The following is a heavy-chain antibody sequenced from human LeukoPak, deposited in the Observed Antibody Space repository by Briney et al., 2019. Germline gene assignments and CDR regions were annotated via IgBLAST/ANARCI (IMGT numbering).Heavy chain of an antibody. CDR2: IYTSGST. D-gene: IGHD4-11*01. Sequence: SETLSLTCTVSGGSINSYYWSWIRQPPGKGLEYIGYIYTSGSTNYNPSLKSRVTVSVDTSKNQFSLKLSSVTAADTAVYYCARFNYEGGYFDYWGQGTLVTVSS. J-gene: IGHJ4*02. CDR3: ARFNYEGGYFDY. CDR1: GGSINSYY. V-gene: IGHV4-4*09.